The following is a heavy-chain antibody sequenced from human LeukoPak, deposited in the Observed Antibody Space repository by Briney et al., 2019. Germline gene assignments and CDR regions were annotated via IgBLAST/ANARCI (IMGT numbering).Heavy chain of an antibody. J-gene: IGHJ4*02. D-gene: IGHD1-26*01. V-gene: IGHV3-30*18. CDR3: AKTSIVGAT. Sequence: GGSLRLSCEASGFTFRSYGMHWVRQAPGKGLEWVAVISYDGSNKYYADSVKGRFTISRDNSKNTLYLQMNSLRAEDTAVYYCAKTSIVGATWGQGTLVTVSS. CDR1: GFTFRSYG. CDR2: ISYDGSNK.